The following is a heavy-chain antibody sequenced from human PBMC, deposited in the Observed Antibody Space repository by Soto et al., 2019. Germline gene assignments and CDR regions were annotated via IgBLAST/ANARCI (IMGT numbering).Heavy chain of an antibody. J-gene: IGHJ6*02. CDR3: ARDKDRLQLGGNYYYILDV. Sequence: QVQLEQSGAEVKKPGSSVKVSCKASGGTFSTSAISWVRQAPGQGLEWMGGIMPVFPTPDYAQKFQGRVTITADXSXTXAXVELSGLRSDDTAVYYCARDKDRLQLGGNYYYILDVWGQGTTVTVSS. D-gene: IGHD5-12*01. CDR2: IMPVFPTP. V-gene: IGHV1-69*12. CDR1: GGTFSTSA.